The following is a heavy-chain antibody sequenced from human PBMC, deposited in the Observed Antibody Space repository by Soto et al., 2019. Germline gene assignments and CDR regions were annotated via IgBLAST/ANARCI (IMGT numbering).Heavy chain of an antibody. CDR3: ARGLILWFGELSRRGGYYSYMDV. D-gene: IGHD3-10*01. Sequence: QVQLQQWGAGLLKPSETLSLTCAVDGGSFSGYQWSWIRQTPGKGLEWIGGINDSGDINYNPSLKSRVTILVESPKKQISLRLSSVTAADTAVYYCARGLILWFGELSRRGGYYSYMDVWGKGTTVTVSS. CDR1: GGSFSGYQ. V-gene: IGHV4-34*01. CDR2: INDSGDI. J-gene: IGHJ6*03.